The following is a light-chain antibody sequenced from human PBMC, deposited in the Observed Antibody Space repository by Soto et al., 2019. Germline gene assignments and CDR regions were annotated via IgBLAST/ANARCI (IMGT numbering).Light chain of an antibody. CDR2: KAS. CDR3: QQYNTYSRT. CDR1: QNINHW. J-gene: IGKJ1*01. Sequence: DIQMTQSPSTLSASVGDRVTITCRASQNINHWLAWYQQKPGKAPKLLIYKASSLQTGVPSRFSGSGSGTEFTLTISSLQPDDFATYYCQQYNTYSRTFGQGTKVEIK. V-gene: IGKV1-5*03.